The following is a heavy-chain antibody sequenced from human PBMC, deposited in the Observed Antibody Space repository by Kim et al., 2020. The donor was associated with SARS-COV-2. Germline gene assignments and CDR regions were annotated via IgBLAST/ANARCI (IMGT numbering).Heavy chain of an antibody. CDR3: ARGRNYYDSSAPFDY. D-gene: IGHD3-22*01. V-gene: IGHV3-13*01. J-gene: IGHJ4*02. CDR2: IGTAGDT. Sequence: GGSLRLSCAASGFTFSSYDMHWVRQATGKGLEWVSAIGTAGDTYYPGSVKGRFTISRENAKNSLYLQMNSLRAGDTAVYYCARGRNYYDSSAPFDYWGQGTLVTVSS. CDR1: GFTFSSYD.